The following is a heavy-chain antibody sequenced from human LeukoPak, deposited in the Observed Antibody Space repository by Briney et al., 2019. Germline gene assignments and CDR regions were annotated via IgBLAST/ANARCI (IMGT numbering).Heavy chain of an antibody. D-gene: IGHD3-9*01. CDR3: ARDRYFDWLLYSPDAFDI. J-gene: IGHJ3*02. V-gene: IGHV3-48*03. CDR1: GFTFSSYE. Sequence: SGGSLRLSCAASGFTFSSYEMNWVRQAPGKGLEWVSYISSSGSTIYYADSVKGRFTISGDNAKNSLYLQMNSLRAEDTAVYYCARDRYFDWLLYSPDAFDIWGQGTMVTVSS. CDR2: ISSSGSTI.